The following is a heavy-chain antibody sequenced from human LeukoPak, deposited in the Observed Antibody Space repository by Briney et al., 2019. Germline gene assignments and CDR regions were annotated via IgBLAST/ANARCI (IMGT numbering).Heavy chain of an antibody. CDR3: ARVGPPRWYYDILTGSDNDY. CDR1: GYTFTSYD. Sequence: RASVKVSCKASGYTFTSYDINWVRQATGQGLEWMGWMNPNSGNTGYAQKFQGRVTMTRNTSISTAYMELSSLRSEDTAVYYCARVGPPRWYYDILTGSDNDYWGQGTLVTVSS. CDR2: MNPNSGNT. V-gene: IGHV1-8*01. D-gene: IGHD3-9*01. J-gene: IGHJ4*02.